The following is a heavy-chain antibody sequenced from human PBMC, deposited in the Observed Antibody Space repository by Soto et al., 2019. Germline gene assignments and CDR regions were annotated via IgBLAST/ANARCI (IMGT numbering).Heavy chain of an antibody. V-gene: IGHV1-2*02. CDR3: ARVSVVGSSPTGTLHY. CDR2: INPNSGGT. CDR1: GYTFTGYY. Sequence: VSVKVSCKASGYTFTGYYTHWVRQAPGQGLEWMGWINPNSGGTNYAQKFQGRVTMTRDTSISTAYMELSRLRSDDTAVYYCARVSVVGSSPTGTLHYWGQGTLVTVSS. J-gene: IGHJ4*02. D-gene: IGHD6-13*01.